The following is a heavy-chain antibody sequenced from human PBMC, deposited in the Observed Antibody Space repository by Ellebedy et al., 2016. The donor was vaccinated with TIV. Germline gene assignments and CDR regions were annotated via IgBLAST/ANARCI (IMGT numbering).Heavy chain of an antibody. Sequence: GGSLRLSCAASGFTFAEYGMSWVRQAPGKGLEWVSAISYNGDSTTYADSVKGRFTISRDNSKRTLSLQMNSLRAEDTAVYYCARRGSYGDYSVQVNSWFDLWGQGTLVTVSS. V-gene: IGHV3-20*04. J-gene: IGHJ5*02. CDR1: GFTFAEYG. CDR2: ISYNGDST. D-gene: IGHD4-17*01. CDR3: ARRGSYGDYSVQVNSWFDL.